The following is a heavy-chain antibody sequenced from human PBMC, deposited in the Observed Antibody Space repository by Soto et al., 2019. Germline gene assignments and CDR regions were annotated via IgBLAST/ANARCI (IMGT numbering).Heavy chain of an antibody. CDR2: MNPNSIDT. CDR1: GYTFTTSD. V-gene: IGHV1-8*01. Sequence: QVQLVQSGAEVKKPGASVKVSCKASGYTFTTSDINWVRQAPGQGLEWMGWMNPNSIDTAYAQKFQGRVTMTRNTSISTAYMELSSLTSEDTAVYYCASRRPYYGMDVWGQGATVTVSS. CDR3: ASRRPYYGMDV. D-gene: IGHD1-1*01. J-gene: IGHJ6*02.